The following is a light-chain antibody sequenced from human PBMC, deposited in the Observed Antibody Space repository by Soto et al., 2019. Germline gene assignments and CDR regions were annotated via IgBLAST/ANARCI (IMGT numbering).Light chain of an antibody. CDR1: QSISRN. CDR3: QQSYNTPRT. J-gene: IGKJ1*01. CDR2: GAS. Sequence: DIQMTQSTSSLSASVGDRVTITCLASQSISRNLNWYQQKPGTAPKLLMFGASTLQSGVPSRFSGSGSGTDFTLTITSLQPEDFATYYCQQSYNTPRTFGQGTKVDIK. V-gene: IGKV1-39*01.